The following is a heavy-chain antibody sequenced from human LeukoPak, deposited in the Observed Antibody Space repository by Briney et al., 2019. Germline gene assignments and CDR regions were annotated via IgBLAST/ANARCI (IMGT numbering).Heavy chain of an antibody. V-gene: IGHV3-11*03. J-gene: IGHJ4*02. CDR2: ISSSSSYT. CDR1: GFTFSDYY. CDR3: AKSTSSWERVDY. D-gene: IGHD6-13*01. Sequence: PGGSLRLSCAASGFTFSDYYMSWIRQAPGKGLEWVSYISSSSSYTNYADSVKGRFTISRDNAKNSLYLQMNSLRAEDTAVYYCAKSTSSWERVDYWGQGTLVTVSS.